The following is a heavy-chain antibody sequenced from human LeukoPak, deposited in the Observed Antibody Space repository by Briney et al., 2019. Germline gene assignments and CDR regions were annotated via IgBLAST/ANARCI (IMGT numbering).Heavy chain of an antibody. CDR3: AKDHLYYGYVWGSYRPRWYFDL. J-gene: IGHJ2*01. Sequence: GGSLRLSCAASGFTFSSYGMHWVRQAPGKGLEWVAVIWYDGSNKYYADSVKGRFTISRDNSKNTLYLQMNSLRAEDTAVYYCAKDHLYYGYVWGSYRPRWYFDLWGRGTLVTVSS. CDR2: IWYDGSNK. D-gene: IGHD3-16*02. CDR1: GFTFSSYG. V-gene: IGHV3-33*06.